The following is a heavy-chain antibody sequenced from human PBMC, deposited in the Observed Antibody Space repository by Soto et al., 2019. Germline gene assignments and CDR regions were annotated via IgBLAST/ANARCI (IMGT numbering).Heavy chain of an antibody. Sequence: ASVKVSCKASGYTFTGYYMHWVRQAPGQGLEWMGWINPNSGGTNYAQKFQGWVTMTRDTSISTAYMELSRLRSDDTAVYYCARARDGIIAVAGTLPLGCGMDVWGQGTTVTVSS. CDR1: GYTFTGYY. D-gene: IGHD6-19*01. CDR3: ARARDGIIAVAGTLPLGCGMDV. CDR2: INPNSGGT. J-gene: IGHJ6*02. V-gene: IGHV1-2*04.